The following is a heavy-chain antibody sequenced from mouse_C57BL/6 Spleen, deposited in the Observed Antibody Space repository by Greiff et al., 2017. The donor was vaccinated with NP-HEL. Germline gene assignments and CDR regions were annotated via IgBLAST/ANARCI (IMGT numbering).Heavy chain of an antibody. D-gene: IGHD1-1*01. Sequence: VQGVESDAELVKPGASVKISCKVSGYTFTDHTIHWMKQRPEQGLEWIGYIYPRDGSTKYNEKFKGKATLTADKSSSTAYMQLNSLTSEDSAVYFCARGDYYGSTWFAYWGQGTLVTVSA. J-gene: IGHJ3*01. CDR2: IYPRDGST. V-gene: IGHV1-78*01. CDR1: GYTFTDHT. CDR3: ARGDYYGSTWFAY.